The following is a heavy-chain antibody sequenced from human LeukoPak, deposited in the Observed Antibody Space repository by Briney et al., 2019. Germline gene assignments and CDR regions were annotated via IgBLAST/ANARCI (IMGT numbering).Heavy chain of an antibody. V-gene: IGHV3-7*01. J-gene: IGHJ4*02. CDR3: ATHGYSELRYFDWSTNE. D-gene: IGHD3-9*01. CDR1: GFTFSSHW. Sequence: GGSLRLSCVVSGFTFSSHWMSWVRQAPGKGLECVANIKEDGSEKYYVDSVKGRFTISRDNAKKSLYLQMDSLRAEDTAVYYCATHGYSELRYFDWSTNEWGQGTLVTVPS. CDR2: IKEDGSEK.